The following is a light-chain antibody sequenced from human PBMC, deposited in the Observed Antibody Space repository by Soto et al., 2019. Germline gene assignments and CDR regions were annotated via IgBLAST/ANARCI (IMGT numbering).Light chain of an antibody. J-gene: IGLJ1*01. CDR2: GVS. V-gene: IGLV2-14*03. CDR3: SSFTGTTTLDV. Sequence: QSAMTQPASVSGSPGQSITISCTGTSSDVGAYKYVSWYQQHPGKVPKLIIYGVSNRPSGVSNRLSGSKSGNTAFLTISGLQPEDEADYYCSSFTGTTTLDVFGTGTKVTVL. CDR1: SSDVGAYKY.